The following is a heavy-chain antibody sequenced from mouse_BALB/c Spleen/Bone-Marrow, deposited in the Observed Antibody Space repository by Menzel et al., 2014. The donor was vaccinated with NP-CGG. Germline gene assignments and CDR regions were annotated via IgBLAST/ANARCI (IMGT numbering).Heavy chain of an antibody. J-gene: IGHJ3*01. Sequence: EVQLVESGAELVKPGASVKLSCTASGFNIKDTYMHWVKQRPEQGLEWIGRIDPANGNTKYDPKFQGKATITADTSSNTAYLQPSSLTSEDTAVYYCARNGNYGAWFAYWGQGTLVTVSA. V-gene: IGHV14-3*02. CDR3: ARNGNYGAWFAY. CDR1: GFNIKDTY. D-gene: IGHD2-1*01. CDR2: IDPANGNT.